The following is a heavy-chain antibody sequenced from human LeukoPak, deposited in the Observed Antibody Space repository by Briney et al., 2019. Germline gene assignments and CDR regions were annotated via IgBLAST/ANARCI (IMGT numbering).Heavy chain of an antibody. D-gene: IGHD3-22*01. Sequence: SETLSLTCTVSGGSLSSYYWSWLRQPPGKGLEWIGYIYYSGSTNYNPSLKSRVTISVDTSKNQFSLKLSSVTAADTAVYYCARLIEYYYDSRFDYWGQGTLVTVSS. CDR2: IYYSGST. V-gene: IGHV4-59*01. CDR1: GGSLSSYY. CDR3: ARLIEYYYDSRFDY. J-gene: IGHJ4*02.